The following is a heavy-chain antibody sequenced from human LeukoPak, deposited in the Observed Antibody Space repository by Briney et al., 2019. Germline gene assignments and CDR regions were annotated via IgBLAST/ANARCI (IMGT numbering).Heavy chain of an antibody. CDR2: ISRNGGST. Sequence: PGGSLRLSCPASGFTFNSYPVHWVRQAPGKGLEYVSGISRNGGSTYYADSVKGRFTISRDNSKNTLYLQMSSLRAGDTAVYYCVKESGFMVAPNSAFDIWGQGTMVTVSS. CDR1: GFTFNSYP. V-gene: IGHV3-64D*06. D-gene: IGHD4/OR15-4a*01. CDR3: VKESGFMVAPNSAFDI. J-gene: IGHJ3*02.